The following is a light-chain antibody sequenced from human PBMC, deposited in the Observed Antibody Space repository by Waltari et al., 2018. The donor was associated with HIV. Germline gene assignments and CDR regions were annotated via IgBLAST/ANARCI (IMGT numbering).Light chain of an antibody. CDR2: DAS. J-gene: IGKJ2*01. CDR3: QQRSRWPPAYT. CDR1: QSVSIY. Sequence: EIVLTQSPATLSLPPGERATLSCRASQSVSIYLAWYQQKPGQPPRLLIYDASNRATAIPARFSGSGSGTDFTLTISSLEPEDFAVYYCQQRSRWPPAYTFGQGTKLEIK. V-gene: IGKV3-11*01.